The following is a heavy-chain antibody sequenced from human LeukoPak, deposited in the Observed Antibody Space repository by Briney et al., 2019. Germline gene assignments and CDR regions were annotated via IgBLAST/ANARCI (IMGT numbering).Heavy chain of an antibody. J-gene: IGHJ4*02. V-gene: IGHV3-7*01. CDR1: GFTFRSYS. Sequence: GGTLRLSCVASGFTFRSYSMAWVRQAPGKGLEWVAHIKQDESEKYYVDSVKGRFTISRNNAKDSMYLQMYSLGVEDTAVYYCARAVLPDESVYRPFDYWGQGILVTVSS. CDR3: ARAVLPDESVYRPFDY. D-gene: IGHD5/OR15-5a*01. CDR2: IKQDESEK.